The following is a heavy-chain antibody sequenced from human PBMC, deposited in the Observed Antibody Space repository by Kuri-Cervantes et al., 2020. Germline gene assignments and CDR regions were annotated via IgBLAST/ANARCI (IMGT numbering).Heavy chain of an antibody. D-gene: IGHD6-19*01. V-gene: IGHV3-30*01. J-gene: IGHJ4*02. CDR1: GFTFSSYA. Sequence: GESLKISCAASGFTFSSYAMHWVRQAPGKGLEWVALIAFDGSFTYYADSVRVRFTISRDNSKNTIYLQLDSLRAEDTAIYYCARGNSSGWYDYWGQGTLVTVSS. CDR3: ARGNSSGWYDY. CDR2: IAFDGSFT.